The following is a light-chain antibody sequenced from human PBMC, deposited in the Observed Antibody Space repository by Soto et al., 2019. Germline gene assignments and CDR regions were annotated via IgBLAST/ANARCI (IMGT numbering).Light chain of an antibody. Sequence: EIVLTQSPATLSSFPGGRVTLSCRASQAVNTRLAWYQHKPGQAPRLLIYLTSNRATGIPARFSGSGSGTDFTLTISSLEPEDFAVYYCQQRSNWPPVFGGGTKVDIK. J-gene: IGKJ4*01. V-gene: IGKV3-11*01. CDR3: QQRSNWPPV. CDR1: QAVNTR. CDR2: LTS.